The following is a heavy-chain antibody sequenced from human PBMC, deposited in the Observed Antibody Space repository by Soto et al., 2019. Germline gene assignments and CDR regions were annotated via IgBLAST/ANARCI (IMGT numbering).Heavy chain of an antibody. J-gene: IGHJ4*02. V-gene: IGHV3-66*01. D-gene: IGHD4-17*01. CDR1: GFTVSSNY. CDR2: IYSGGSA. Sequence: PGGSLRLSCAASGFTVSSNYMSWVRQAPGKGLEWVSVIYSGGSAYYADSVKGRFTISRDNSKNTLYLQMNSLRAEDTAVYYCARDPPDYGEMVGYWGQGTLVTVSS. CDR3: ARDPPDYGEMVGY.